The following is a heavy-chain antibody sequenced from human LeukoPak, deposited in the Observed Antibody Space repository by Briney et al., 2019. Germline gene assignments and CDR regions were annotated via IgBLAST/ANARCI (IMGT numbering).Heavy chain of an antibody. D-gene: IGHD2-8*02. Sequence: ASVKVSCTASGYTFTTYALIWVRQAPGQGLEWMGRINTDTGNPTYAQGFTGRFVFSLDTSVSTAYLQITSLKASDTAVYYCAREMLNWVAFDIWGQGTMVTVSS. V-gene: IGHV7-4-1*02. CDR1: GYTFTTYA. J-gene: IGHJ3*02. CDR2: INTDTGNP. CDR3: AREMLNWVAFDI.